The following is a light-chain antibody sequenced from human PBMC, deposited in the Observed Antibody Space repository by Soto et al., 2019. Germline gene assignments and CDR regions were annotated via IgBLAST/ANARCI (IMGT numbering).Light chain of an antibody. CDR2: EVS. CDR3: SSFTGSSTLV. Sequence: QSALTQPASVSGSPGQSITISCTGTSSDIGLYNYVSWYQQHPGKAPKLIIFEVSNRPSGVSNRFSGSKSGNTASLTISGLQAKDEADYYCSSFTGSSTLVFGSGTKLTVL. J-gene: IGLJ1*01. CDR1: SSDIGLYNY. V-gene: IGLV2-14*01.